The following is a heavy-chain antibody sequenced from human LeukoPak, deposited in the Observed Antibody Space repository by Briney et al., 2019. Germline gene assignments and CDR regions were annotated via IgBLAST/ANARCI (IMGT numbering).Heavy chain of an antibody. CDR3: ARDLIAVRPGWFDP. CDR2: ISAYNGNT. CDR1: GYTFTTYG. V-gene: IGHV1-18*01. J-gene: IGHJ5*02. Sequence: GASVKVSCKASGYTFTTYGINWVRLAPGQGLEWMGWISAYNGNTNYAQQFQGRVTMTTDTSMSTAYMELRSLRSDDTAVYYCARDLIAVRPGWFDPWGQGSLVAVSS. D-gene: IGHD6-6*01.